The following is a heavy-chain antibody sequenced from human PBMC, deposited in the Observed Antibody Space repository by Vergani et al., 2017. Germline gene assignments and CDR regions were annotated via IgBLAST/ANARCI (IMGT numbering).Heavy chain of an antibody. Sequence: QVQLQESGPGLVKPSETLSLTCTVSGGSISSYYWSWIRQPAGKGLEWIGRIYTSGSTNSNPSLKSRVTISVDTSKNQFSLKLSSVTAADTAVYYWARGWGPQGQWLVGWFDPWGQGTLVTVSS. CDR1: GGSISSYY. CDR3: ARGWGPQGQWLVGWFDP. CDR2: IYTSGST. D-gene: IGHD6-19*01. V-gene: IGHV4-4*07. J-gene: IGHJ5*02.